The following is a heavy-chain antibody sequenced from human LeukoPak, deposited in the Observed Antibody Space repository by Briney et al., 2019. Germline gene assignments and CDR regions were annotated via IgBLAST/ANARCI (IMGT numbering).Heavy chain of an antibody. CDR1: GYTFTSYG. CDR3: ARAGGSYQKGVNWFDP. J-gene: IGHJ5*02. D-gene: IGHD1-26*01. CDR2: ISAYNGNT. Sequence: GASVKVSCKASGYTFTSYGISWVRQAPGQGLEWMGWISAYNGNTNHAQKLQGRVTMTTDTSTSTAYMELRSLRSDDTAVYYCARAGGSYQKGVNWFDPWGQGTLVTVSS. V-gene: IGHV1-18*01.